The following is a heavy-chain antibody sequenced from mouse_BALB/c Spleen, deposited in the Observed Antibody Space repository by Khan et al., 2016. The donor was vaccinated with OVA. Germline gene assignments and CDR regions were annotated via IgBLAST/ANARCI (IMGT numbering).Heavy chain of an antibody. CDR1: GYTFTDYY. D-gene: IGHD1-2*01. V-gene: IGHV1-77*01. J-gene: IGHJ3*01. CDR3: ARRNYFGYTFAY. CDR2: ISPGSGDT. Sequence: VQLQESGAELARPGASVKLSCKVSGYTFTDYYINWGKQRTGQGLVWIGEISPGSGDTYYNERLKGKATLTADKSYSTAYMQLSSLTSEASAVYYCARRNYFGYTFAYWGQGTLVTVSA.